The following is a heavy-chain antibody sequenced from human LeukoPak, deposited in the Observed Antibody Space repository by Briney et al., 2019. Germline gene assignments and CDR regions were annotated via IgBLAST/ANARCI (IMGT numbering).Heavy chain of an antibody. D-gene: IGHD1-26*01. CDR3: AILVGANRHVGFAFDI. CDR1: GGTFSSYA. V-gene: IGHV1-2*02. CDR2: INPDSGGT. J-gene: IGHJ3*02. Sequence: GASVKVSCKASGGTFSSYAISWVRQAPGQGLEWMGWINPDSGGTSYAQKFQGRVTMTRDTSISTAYLQWSSLKASDTAMYYCAILVGANRHVGFAFDIWGQGTMVTVSS.